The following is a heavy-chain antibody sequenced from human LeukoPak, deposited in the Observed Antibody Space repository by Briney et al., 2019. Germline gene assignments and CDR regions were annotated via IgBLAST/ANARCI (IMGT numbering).Heavy chain of an antibody. V-gene: IGHV3-49*03. CDR1: GFTFGDYL. Sequence: PGGSLRLSCTASGFTFGDYLMSWFRQAPGKGLEWIGFISGGTTEYAASVKGRFTISRDDSTSIAYLQMNSLTTEDTAVYYCAKGIYSSGWSYFDYWGHGTLVTVSS. J-gene: IGHJ4*01. D-gene: IGHD6-19*01. CDR3: AKGIYSSGWSYFDY. CDR2: ISGGTT.